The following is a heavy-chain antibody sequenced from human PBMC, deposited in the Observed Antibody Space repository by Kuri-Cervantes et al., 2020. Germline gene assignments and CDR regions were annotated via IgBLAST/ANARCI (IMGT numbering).Heavy chain of an antibody. J-gene: IGHJ5*02. CDR1: GGSISSYY. D-gene: IGHD2-15*01. CDR2: IYTSGST. Sequence: SETLSLTCTVSGGSISSYYWSWIRQPAGKGLEWIGRIYTSGSTNYNPSLKSRVTMSVDTSKSQFSLELSSVTAADAAVYYCARDGRCSGGSCYSPWGQGTLVTVSS. V-gene: IGHV4-4*07. CDR3: ARDGRCSGGSCYSP.